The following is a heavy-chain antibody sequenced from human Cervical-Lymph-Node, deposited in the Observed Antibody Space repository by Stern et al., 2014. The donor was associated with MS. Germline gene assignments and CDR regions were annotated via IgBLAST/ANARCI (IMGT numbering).Heavy chain of an antibody. Sequence: VQLVESGGGLVKPGGSLRLSCAASGFTFSSFSMNWVRQAPGKGLEWVASISRGGRYIYFADSLKGRFTISRDNAKNSLYLQMNSLRAEDTAVYYCARGRGGNYRYYFDYWGQGTLVTVSS. D-gene: IGHD4-23*01. V-gene: IGHV3-21*01. CDR2: ISRGGRYI. CDR3: ARGRGGNYRYYFDY. CDR1: GFTFSSFS. J-gene: IGHJ4*02.